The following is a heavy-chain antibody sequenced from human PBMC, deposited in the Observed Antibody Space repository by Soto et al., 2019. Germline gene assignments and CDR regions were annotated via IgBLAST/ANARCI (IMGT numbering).Heavy chain of an antibody. CDR1: RYTFLDFY. CDR2: INPSGGGT. CDR3: ARDKPFSAGY. Sequence: QVQLVQSGTEVQKPGASVKVSCKASRYTFLDFYIHWVRQATGQGLEWMGFINPSGGGTTYAQQFQGRLAMTRDTSSTTVYMDLINLRSEDPAIYYCARDKPFSAGYWGQGTLVT. D-gene: IGHD3-3*02. V-gene: IGHV1-46*01. J-gene: IGHJ4*02.